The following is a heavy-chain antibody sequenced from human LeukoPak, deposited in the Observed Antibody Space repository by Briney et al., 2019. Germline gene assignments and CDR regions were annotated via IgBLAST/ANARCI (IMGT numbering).Heavy chain of an antibody. J-gene: IGHJ4*02. V-gene: IGHV3-64*01. CDR2: ISSNGGST. Sequence: GGSLKLSCAASGFTFSVSVMHWVRQAPGKGLEYVSVISSNGGSTSYANSVKGRFTISRDNSKNTLYLQMGSLRAEDMAVYYCARDLSGGGLDYWGQGTLVTVSS. D-gene: IGHD3-10*01. CDR3: ARDLSGGGLDY. CDR1: GFTFSVSV.